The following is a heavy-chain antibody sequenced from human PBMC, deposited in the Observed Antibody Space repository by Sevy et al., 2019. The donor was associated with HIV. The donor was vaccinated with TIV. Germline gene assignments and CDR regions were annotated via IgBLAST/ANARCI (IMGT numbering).Heavy chain of an antibody. V-gene: IGHV1-2*02. CDR2: INPNSGGT. J-gene: IGHJ4*02. D-gene: IGHD4-17*01. Sequence: ASVKVSCKASGYTFTGYYMHWVRQAPGQGLEWMGWINPNSGGTNYAQKFQGRVTMTRDTSISTAYMELSRLGSDDTAVYYCARDPVFTVTTYFDYWGQGTLVTVSS. CDR1: GYTFTGYY. CDR3: ARDPVFTVTTYFDY.